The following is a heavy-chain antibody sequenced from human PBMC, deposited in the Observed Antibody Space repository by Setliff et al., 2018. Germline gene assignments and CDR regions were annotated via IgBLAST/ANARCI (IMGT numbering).Heavy chain of an antibody. CDR1: GGSISSSSYY. Sequence: PSETLSLTCTVSGGSISSSSYYWGWIRQPPGKGLEWIGSIYYSGSTYYNPSLKSRVTISVDTSKNQFSLKLSSVTAEDTAVYFCVRDHDGPAARGDMVHGDYWGQGTLVTVSS. CDR3: VRDHDGPAARGDMVHGDY. J-gene: IGHJ4*02. D-gene: IGHD2-8*01. V-gene: IGHV4-39*02. CDR2: IYYSGST.